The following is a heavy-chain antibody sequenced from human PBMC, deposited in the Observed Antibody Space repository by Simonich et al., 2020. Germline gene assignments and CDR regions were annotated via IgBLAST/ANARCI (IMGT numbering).Heavy chain of an antibody. CDR3: ARVGYSNYYYYGMDV. CDR1: GYSFSSGYY. D-gene: IGHD6-13*01. J-gene: IGHJ6*02. Sequence: QVQLQESGPGLVKPSETLSLTCAVSGYSFSSGYYWGWIRQPPGKGLEWIGSIYHSGSTYYNPSLKSRVTISVDTSKNQFSLKLSSVTAADTAVYYCARVGYSNYYYYGMDVWGQGTTVTVSS. CDR2: IYHSGST. V-gene: IGHV4-38-2*01.